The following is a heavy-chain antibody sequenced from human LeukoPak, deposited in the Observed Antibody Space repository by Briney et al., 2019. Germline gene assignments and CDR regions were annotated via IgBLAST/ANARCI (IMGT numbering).Heavy chain of an antibody. CDR1: GYTFTGYY. V-gene: IGHV1-2*02. CDR2: INPNSGGT. CDR3: ARAGVGGSYYLPWGFDY. D-gene: IGHD1-26*01. Sequence: GASVKVSCKASGYTFTGYYMHWVRQAPGQGLEWMGWINPNSGGTNYAQKFQGRVTMTRETSIRTAYMELSRMRSDDAAVYYSARAGVGGSYYLPWGFDYWGQGTLVTVSS. J-gene: IGHJ4*02.